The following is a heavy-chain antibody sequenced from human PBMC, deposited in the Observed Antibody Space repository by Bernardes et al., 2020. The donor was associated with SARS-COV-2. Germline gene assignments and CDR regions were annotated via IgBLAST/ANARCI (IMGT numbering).Heavy chain of an antibody. CDR1: GYTFTSYG. Sequence: ASVKVSCKASGYTFTSYGISWVRQAPGQGLEWMGWISAYNGNTNYAQKLQGRVTMTTDTSTSTAYMELRSLRSDDTAVYYCARDPVPRITIFGVEDWYFDLWGRGTLVTVSS. CDR3: ARDPVPRITIFGVEDWYFDL. D-gene: IGHD3-3*01. V-gene: IGHV1-18*04. J-gene: IGHJ2*01. CDR2: ISAYNGNT.